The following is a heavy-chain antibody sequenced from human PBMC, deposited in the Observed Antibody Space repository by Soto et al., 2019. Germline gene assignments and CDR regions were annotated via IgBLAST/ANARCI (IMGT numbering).Heavy chain of an antibody. CDR1: GGSISSYY. CDR3: ARGGYSYGGTYFDY. D-gene: IGHD5-18*01. J-gene: IGHJ4*02. V-gene: IGHV4-59*01. CDR2: IYYSGST. Sequence: QVQLQESGPGLVKPSETLSLTCTVSGGSISSYYWSWIRQPPGKGLEWIGYIYYSGSTNYNPSLKSRVTISVDTSQNQFSLKLSSVTAADTAVYYCARGGYSYGGTYFDYWGQGTLVTVSS.